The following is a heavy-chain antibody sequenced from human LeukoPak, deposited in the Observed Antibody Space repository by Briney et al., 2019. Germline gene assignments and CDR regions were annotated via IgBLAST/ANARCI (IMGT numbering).Heavy chain of an antibody. CDR3: ARGAYSSGWPSWAFDI. D-gene: IGHD6-19*01. Sequence: SETLSLTCTVSGGSISSSSYYWGWIRQPPGKGLEWIGSIYYSGSTYYNPSLKSRVTISVDTSKNQFSLKLSSVTAADTAVYYCARGAYSSGWPSWAFDIWGQGTMVTVSS. J-gene: IGHJ3*02. V-gene: IGHV4-39*07. CDR1: GGSISSSSYY. CDR2: IYYSGST.